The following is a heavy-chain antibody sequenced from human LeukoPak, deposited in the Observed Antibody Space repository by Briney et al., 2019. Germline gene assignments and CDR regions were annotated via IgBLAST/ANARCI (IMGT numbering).Heavy chain of an antibody. V-gene: IGHV3-23*01. CDR3: ARAAGWHWFDP. Sequence: GALRLSCAASGFTFSRYDLTWVRQAPGRGLEWVSSIRPSGDNTYYGDSVKGRFTISRDNSKNTVYLQMNNMRVDDTAVYYCARAAGWHWFDPWGQGTLVTVSS. CDR2: IRPSGDNT. CDR1: GFTFSRYD. D-gene: IGHD6-19*01. J-gene: IGHJ5*02.